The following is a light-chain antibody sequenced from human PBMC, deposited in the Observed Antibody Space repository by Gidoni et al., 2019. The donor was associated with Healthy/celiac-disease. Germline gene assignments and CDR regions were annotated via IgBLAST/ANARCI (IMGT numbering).Light chain of an antibody. J-gene: IGKJ2*01. CDR2: LGS. CDR3: MQALQTPRT. V-gene: IGKV2-28*01. Sequence: DYFMTQFPPSLPVPPGEPASISCRSSQSLLHSNGYNYLDWYLQKPGQSPQLLIYLGSNRASGVPDRFSGSGSGTDFTLKISRVEAEDVGVYYCMQALQTPRTFGQGTKLEIK. CDR1: QSLLHSNGYNY.